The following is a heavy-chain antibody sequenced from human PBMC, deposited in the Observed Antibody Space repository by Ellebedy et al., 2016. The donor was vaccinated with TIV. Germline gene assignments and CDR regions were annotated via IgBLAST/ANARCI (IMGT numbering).Heavy chain of an antibody. CDR1: GYTFTSYY. CDR3: EGRMGHENP. D-gene: IGHD3-16*01. V-gene: IGHV1-46*01. CDR2: INPSGGST. J-gene: IGHJ5*02. Sequence: ASVKVSXXASGYTFTSYYMHLVRQAPGQGLEWMGIINPSGGSTSYAQKFQGRVTITADESTSTAYMELSSLRSEDTAVYYCEGRMGHENPWGQGTLVTVSS.